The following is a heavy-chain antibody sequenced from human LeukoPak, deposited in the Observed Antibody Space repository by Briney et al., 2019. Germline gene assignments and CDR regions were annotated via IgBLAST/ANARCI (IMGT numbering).Heavy chain of an antibody. CDR3: ARFTQWVAAAGTWWWFDP. Sequence: SETLSLTCAVYGGSFSGYYWSWIRQPPGKGLEWIGYIYYSGSTNYNPSLKSRVTISVDTSKNQFSLKLSSVTAADTAVYYCARFTQWVAAAGTWWWFDPWGQGTLVTVSS. D-gene: IGHD6-13*01. V-gene: IGHV4-59*01. J-gene: IGHJ5*02. CDR2: IYYSGST. CDR1: GGSFSGYY.